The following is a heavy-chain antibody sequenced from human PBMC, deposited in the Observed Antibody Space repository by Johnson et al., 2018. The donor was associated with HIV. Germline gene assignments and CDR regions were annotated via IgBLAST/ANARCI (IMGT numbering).Heavy chain of an antibody. J-gene: IGHJ3*01. CDR3: AKEVPDKFDV. Sequence: QVQLVESGGGLVQPGGSLRLSCAASGFTFSSYDMHWVRQATGKGLEWVSVIYSGGSTYYADSVKGRFTISRDNSKNTLYLQMNSLRPEDTALYYCAKEVPDKFDVWGQGTMVTVSS. CDR1: GFTFSSYD. V-gene: IGHV3-NL1*01. CDR2: IYSGGST.